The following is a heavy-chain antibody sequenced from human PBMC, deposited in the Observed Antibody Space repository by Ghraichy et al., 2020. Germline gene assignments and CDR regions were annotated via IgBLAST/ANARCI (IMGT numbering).Heavy chain of an antibody. CDR1: GLTFSSYG. J-gene: IGHJ2*01. CDR3: AKIGSSGNWYFDL. D-gene: IGHD3-22*01. CDR2: ISSGSDYI. Sequence: ESLNISCVISGLTFSSYGMSWVRQAPGKGLEWVASISSGSDYIYYTDSVKGRFTISRDNSKNTLYLQVSSLRAEDTVVYFCAKIGSSGNWYFDLWGRGTLVTVSS. V-gene: IGHV3-23*01.